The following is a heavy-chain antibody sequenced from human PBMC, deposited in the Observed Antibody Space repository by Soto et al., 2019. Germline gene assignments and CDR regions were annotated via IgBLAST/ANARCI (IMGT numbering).Heavy chain of an antibody. J-gene: IGHJ6*03. V-gene: IGHV1-46*01. D-gene: IGHD4-4*01. CDR2: INPSGGST. Sequence: ASVKVSCKASGYRFTGYSMHWVRQAPGQGLEWMGIINPSGGSTSYAQKFQGRVTMTRDTSTSTVYMELSSLRSEDTAVYYCAFLYSNYDLGYYYYYMDVWGKGTTVTVSS. CDR1: GYRFTGYS. CDR3: AFLYSNYDLGYYYYYMDV.